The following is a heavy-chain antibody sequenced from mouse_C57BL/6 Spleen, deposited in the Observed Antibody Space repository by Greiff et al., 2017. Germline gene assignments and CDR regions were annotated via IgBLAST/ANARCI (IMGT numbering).Heavy chain of an antibody. CDR1: GFNIKDYS. Sequence: EVQLQQSGAELVRPGASVKLSCTASGFNIKDYSMPWVKQRPEQGLEWIGRIDPEDGDTEYAPKLQGKATMTADTSSNTAYLQLSRLTSEDTAVYYCTTCARVVASNYFEYWGQGATLTVSS. CDR2: IDPEDGDT. CDR3: TTCARVVASNYFEY. J-gene: IGHJ2*01. V-gene: IGHV14-1*01. D-gene: IGHD1-1*01.